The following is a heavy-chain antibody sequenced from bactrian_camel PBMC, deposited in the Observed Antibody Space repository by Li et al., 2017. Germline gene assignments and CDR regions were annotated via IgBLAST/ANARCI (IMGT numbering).Heavy chain of an antibody. CDR1: GFTFSNNI. Sequence: HVQLVESGGGLVQPGGSLRLSCAASGFTFSNNIISWVRQHPGKELEWVANIYADYGATHYADSVKGRFTIFKDRVKRTLYLQMNSLFLEDTAMYYCAADVRCGTARYPAPRLSEYNYWGQGTQVTVS. CDR2: IYADYGAT. J-gene: IGHJ4*01. V-gene: IGHV3-2*01. CDR3: AADVRCGTARYPAPRLSEYNY. D-gene: IGHD2*01.